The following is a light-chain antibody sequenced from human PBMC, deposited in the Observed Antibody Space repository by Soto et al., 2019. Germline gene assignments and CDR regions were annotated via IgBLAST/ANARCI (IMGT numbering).Light chain of an antibody. CDR3: QQYNDWPFT. J-gene: IGKJ3*01. CDR2: GVS. V-gene: IGKV3-15*01. Sequence: EIVMTQSPGTLSVSPGERATLSCRASQSVSVNLAWYQQKPGQAPRLLIYGVSTRATGIPARFSVSESGTEFTLTISSLQSEVFAVYYCQQYNDWPFTFGPGTKVDIK. CDR1: QSVSVN.